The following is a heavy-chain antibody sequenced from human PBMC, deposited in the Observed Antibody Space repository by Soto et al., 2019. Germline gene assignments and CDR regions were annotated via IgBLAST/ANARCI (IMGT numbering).Heavy chain of an antibody. CDR2: ISAYNGNT. Sequence: SRGLCWARQSQGKGLEWMGWISAYNGNTNYAQKLQGRVTMTTDTSTSTAYMELRSLRSDDTAVYYCARYLGGYFDRFAYYYYGLDVWGQRTTVTVSS. CDR1: SRG. J-gene: IGHJ6*02. V-gene: IGHV1-18*01. CDR3: ARYLGGYFDRFAYYYYGLDV. D-gene: IGHD3-9*01.